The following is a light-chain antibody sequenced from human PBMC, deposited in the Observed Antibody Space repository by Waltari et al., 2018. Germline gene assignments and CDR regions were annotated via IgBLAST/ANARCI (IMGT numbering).Light chain of an antibody. CDR2: DAY. CDR1: QSVSSY. CDR3: QQRSNWPHT. J-gene: IGKJ2*01. V-gene: IGKV3-11*01. Sequence: ELVLTQSPATLSLSPGETATLSCRASQSVSSYLAWYQQNPGQAPRLLIYDAYNRATGIPARFSGSGSGTDFTLTISSLEPEDFAVYYCQQRSNWPHTFGQGTKLEIK.